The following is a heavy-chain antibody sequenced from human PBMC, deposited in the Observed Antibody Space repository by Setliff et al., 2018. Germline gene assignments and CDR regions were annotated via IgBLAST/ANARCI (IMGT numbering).Heavy chain of an antibody. Sequence: GSLRLSCAASGFTFSSYAMHWVRQAPGKGLEWVAVISYDGSNKYYADSVKGRFTISRDNAKNSLYLQMNSLRAEDMALYYCAKGGRTTVTPRGFDYWGQGTLVTVSS. CDR3: AKGGRTTVTPRGFDY. CDR2: ISYDGSNK. J-gene: IGHJ4*02. V-gene: IGHV3-30-3*01. D-gene: IGHD4-17*01. CDR1: GFTFSSYA.